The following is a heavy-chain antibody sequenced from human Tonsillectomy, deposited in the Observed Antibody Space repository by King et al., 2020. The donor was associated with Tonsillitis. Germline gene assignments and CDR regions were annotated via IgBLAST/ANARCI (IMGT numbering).Heavy chain of an antibody. CDR3: AHWSYYDFSRPERGWGYFDY. D-gene: IGHD3-3*01. CDR1: GFSLSTSGVG. J-gene: IGHJ4*02. V-gene: IGHV2-5*02. Sequence: TLKESGPTLVKPTQTLTLTCTFSGFSLSTSGVGVGWIRQPSGKALEWLALIYWDDDRLYSPSLKSRLAITKDTSKNQVVLTMTNMGPVDTATYYGAHWSYYDFSRPERGWGYFDYWGQGTLVTVSS. CDR2: IYWDDDR.